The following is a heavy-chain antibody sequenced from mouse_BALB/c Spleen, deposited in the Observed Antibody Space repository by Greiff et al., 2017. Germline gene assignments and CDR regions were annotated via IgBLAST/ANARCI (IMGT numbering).Heavy chain of an antibody. V-gene: IGHV1-69*02. J-gene: IGHJ3*01. CDR3: ARGLGGGFAY. D-gene: IGHD4-1*01. Sequence: VQLQQPGAELVKPGAPVKLSCKASGYTFTSYWMNWVKQRPGRGLEWIGRIDPSDSETHYNQKFKDKATLTVDKSSSTAYIQLSSLTSEDSAVYYCARGLGGGFAYWGQGTLVTVSA. CDR2: IDPSDSET. CDR1: GYTFTSYW.